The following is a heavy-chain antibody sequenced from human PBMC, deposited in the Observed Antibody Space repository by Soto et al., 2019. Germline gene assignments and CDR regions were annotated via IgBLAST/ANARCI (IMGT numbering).Heavy chain of an antibody. CDR2: TSYSGST. CDR3: ARHVIGDDYGDYVIPHSDY. J-gene: IGHJ4*02. V-gene: IGHV4-59*08. D-gene: IGHD4-17*01. Sequence: PSETLSLTCTVSGGSISSYYWSWIRQPPGKGPEWIGYTSYSGSTYYNPSLKSRVTISVDTSKNQFSLKRSSVTAADTAVYYCARHVIGDDYGDYVIPHSDYWGQGTLVTVSS. CDR1: GGSISSYY.